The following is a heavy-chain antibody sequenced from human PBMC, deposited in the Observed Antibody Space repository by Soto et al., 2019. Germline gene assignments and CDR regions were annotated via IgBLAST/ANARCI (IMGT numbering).Heavy chain of an antibody. Sequence: QVQLVQSGAEVKKPGASVKVSCKASGYTFTSYDINWVRQATVQGLEWMGWMNPNSGNTGYAQQFQGRDTMTRNTSISTAYMELSSLRSEDTAVYYCATDSSSWYLYYYGMDVWGQGPTVTVSS. D-gene: IGHD6-13*01. CDR3: ATDSSSWYLYYYGMDV. V-gene: IGHV1-8*01. J-gene: IGHJ6*02. CDR2: MNPNSGNT. CDR1: GYTFTSYD.